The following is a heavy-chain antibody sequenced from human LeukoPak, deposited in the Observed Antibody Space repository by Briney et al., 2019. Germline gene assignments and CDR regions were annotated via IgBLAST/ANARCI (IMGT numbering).Heavy chain of an antibody. V-gene: IGHV3-7*04. Sequence: PGGALRLSCVGSGCTFSSYWMTWVRQAPGKGLEGVANIKDDGSEKYSVDSVKGRFTISRDNANNVLSLQMSSLGAEDTAVYYCARARIDYWGQGTLVTVSS. CDR1: GCTFSSYW. D-gene: IGHD1-14*01. J-gene: IGHJ4*02. CDR3: ARARIDY. CDR2: IKDDGSEK.